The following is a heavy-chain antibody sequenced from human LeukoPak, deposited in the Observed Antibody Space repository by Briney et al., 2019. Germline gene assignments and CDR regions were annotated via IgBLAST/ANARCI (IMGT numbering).Heavy chain of an antibody. CDR2: IYYSGST. V-gene: IGHV4-31*03. Sequence: PSQTLSLTCTVSGGSISSGGYYWSWIRQHPGKGLEWIGYIYYSGSTYYNLSLKSRVTISVDTSKNQFSLKLSSVTAADTAVYYCARGTTGYYLEKLDYWGQGTLVTVSS. CDR3: ARGTTGYYLEKLDY. J-gene: IGHJ4*02. CDR1: GGSISSGGYY. D-gene: IGHD3-9*01.